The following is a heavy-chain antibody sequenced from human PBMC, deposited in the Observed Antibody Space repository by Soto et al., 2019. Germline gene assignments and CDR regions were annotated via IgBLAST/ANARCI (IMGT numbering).Heavy chain of an antibody. CDR2: IIPILGIA. D-gene: IGHD3-16*01. V-gene: IGHV1-69*02. CDR1: GGTFSSYT. CDR3: ADGKYEGDYYYYYMDV. J-gene: IGHJ6*03. Sequence: ASVKVSCKASGGTFSSYTISWVRQAPGQGLEWMGRIIPILGIANYAQKFQGRVTITADKSTSTAYMELSSLRSEDTAVYYCADGKYEGDYYYYYMDVWGKGTTVTVSS.